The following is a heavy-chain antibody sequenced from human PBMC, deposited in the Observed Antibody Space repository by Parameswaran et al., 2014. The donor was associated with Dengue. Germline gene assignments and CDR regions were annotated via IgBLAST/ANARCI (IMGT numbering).Heavy chain of an antibody. D-gene: IGHD3-22*01. J-gene: IGHJ4*02. Sequence: SWVRQAPGQGLEWMGWISAYNGNTNYAQKLQGRVTMTTDTSTSTAYMELRSLRSDDTAVYYCARDKYYYDPFDYWGQGTLVTVSS. CDR3: ARDKYYYDPFDY. V-gene: IGHV1-18*01. CDR2: ISAYNGNT.